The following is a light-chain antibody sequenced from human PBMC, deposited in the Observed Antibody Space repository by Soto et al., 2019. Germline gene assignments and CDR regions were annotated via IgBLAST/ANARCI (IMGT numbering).Light chain of an antibody. CDR1: QSVSSSY. Sequence: EIVLTQSPGTLSLSPGERATLSCRASQSVSSSYLAWFQQKPGQAPRLLIYGVSTRATGIPDRFSGSGSGTDSILTISRLEPEDFAVYYCQQYGSSPRTFGRGTKLDI. CDR3: QQYGSSPRT. J-gene: IGKJ2*01. V-gene: IGKV3-20*01. CDR2: GVS.